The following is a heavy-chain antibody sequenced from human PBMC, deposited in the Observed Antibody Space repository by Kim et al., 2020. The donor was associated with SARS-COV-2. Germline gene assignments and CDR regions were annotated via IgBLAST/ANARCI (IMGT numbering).Heavy chain of an antibody. CDR1: GGSISSSSYY. Sequence: SETLSLTCTVSGGSISSSSYYWGWIRQPPGKGLEWIGSIYYSGSTYYNPSLKSRVTISVDTSKNQFSLKLSSVTAADTAVYYCARHEAGTMVRGGGIGWGQGTMVTVSS. J-gene: IGHJ4*02. CDR2: IYYSGST. D-gene: IGHD3-10*01. CDR3: ARHEAGTMVRGGGIG. V-gene: IGHV4-39*01.